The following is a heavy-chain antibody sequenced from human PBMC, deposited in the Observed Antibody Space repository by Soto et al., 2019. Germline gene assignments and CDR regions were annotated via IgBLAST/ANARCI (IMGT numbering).Heavy chain of an antibody. Sequence: QVQLVQSGAEVKKPGSSVKVSCKASGGTFSGYAISWVRQAPGQGLEWMGGIIPIFGTANYAQKFQGRVTITADESTSTAYMELSSLRSEDTAVYYCAKVEGYYYGSGSLQWFDPWGQGTLVTVSS. CDR1: GGTFSGYA. V-gene: IGHV1-69*01. J-gene: IGHJ5*02. CDR2: IIPIFGTA. D-gene: IGHD3-10*01. CDR3: AKVEGYYYGSGSLQWFDP.